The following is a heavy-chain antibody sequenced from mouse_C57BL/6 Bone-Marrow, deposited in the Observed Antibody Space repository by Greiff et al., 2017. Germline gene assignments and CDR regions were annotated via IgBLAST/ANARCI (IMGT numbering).Heavy chain of an antibody. D-gene: IGHD2-1*01. Sequence: VQLQQPGAELVRPGSSVKLSCKASGYTFTSYWMDWVKQRPGQGLEWIGNICPSDSETHYNQKFKDKATLTVDKSSSTAYMQLSSLTSEDSAVYYCARYGTAWFAYWGQGTLVTVSA. CDR2: ICPSDSET. J-gene: IGHJ3*01. CDR1: GYTFTSYW. CDR3: ARYGTAWFAY. V-gene: IGHV1-61*01.